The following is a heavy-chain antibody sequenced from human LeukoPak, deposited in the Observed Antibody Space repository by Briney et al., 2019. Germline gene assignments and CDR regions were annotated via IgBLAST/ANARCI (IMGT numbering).Heavy chain of an antibody. J-gene: IGHJ6*03. CDR1: GGSISSYY. V-gene: IGHV4-59*01. Sequence: PSETLSLTCTVSGGSISSYYWSWIRQPPGKGLEWIGYIYYTGSTNYNPSLKSRVTISVDTSKNQFSLKLSSVTAADTAVYYCTRGSIAYYYMDVWGKGTTVTISS. CDR3: TRGSIAYYYMDV. D-gene: IGHD3-22*01. CDR2: IYYTGST.